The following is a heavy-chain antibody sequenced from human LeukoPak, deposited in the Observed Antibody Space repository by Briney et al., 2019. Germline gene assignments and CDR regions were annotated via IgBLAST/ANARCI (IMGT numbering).Heavy chain of an antibody. CDR3: ARDSDDYVWGSYRPIDY. CDR1: GGSISSSSYY. D-gene: IGHD3-16*02. V-gene: IGHV4-39*07. CDR2: IYYSGST. J-gene: IGHJ4*02. Sequence: ASETLSLTCTVSGGSISSSSYYWGWIRQPPGKGLEWIGSIYYSGSTYYNPSLKSRVTISVDTSKNQFSLKLSSVTAADTAVYYCARDSDDYVWGSYRPIDYWGQGTLVTVSS.